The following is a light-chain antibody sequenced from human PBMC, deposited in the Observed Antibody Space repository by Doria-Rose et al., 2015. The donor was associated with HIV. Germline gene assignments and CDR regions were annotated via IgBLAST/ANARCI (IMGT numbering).Light chain of an antibody. J-gene: IGLJ1*01. CDR1: SSNIGAGLD. V-gene: IGLV1-40*01. Sequence: QSVLTQPPSVSGAPGQRVAISCTGSSSNIGAGLDVNRYQQFPGTAAKLLIHGNTNRPSEVPDRFSGSKSGTSASLAISGLRAEDAADYYCQSYDSRLSVYVFGTGTKVTVL. CDR2: GNT. CDR3: QSYDSRLSVYV.